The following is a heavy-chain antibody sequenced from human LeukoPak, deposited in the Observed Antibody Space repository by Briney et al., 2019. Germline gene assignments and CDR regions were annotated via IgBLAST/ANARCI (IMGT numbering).Heavy chain of an antibody. Sequence: ASVKVSCKASGYTFTGYYMHWVRQAPGQGLEWMGWINPNSGGTNYAQKFRGRVTMTRDTSISTAYMELSRLRSDDTAVYYCARQITGTLSNWFDPWGQGTLVTVSS. V-gene: IGHV1-2*02. D-gene: IGHD1-20*01. J-gene: IGHJ5*02. CDR2: INPNSGGT. CDR3: ARQITGTLSNWFDP. CDR1: GYTFTGYY.